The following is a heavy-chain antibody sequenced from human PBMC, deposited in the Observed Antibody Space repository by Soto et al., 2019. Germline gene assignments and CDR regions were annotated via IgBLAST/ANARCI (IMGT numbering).Heavy chain of an antibody. V-gene: IGHV3-48*04. CDR3: ARDAWGATAFL. CDR1: GFSFRTSH. CDR2: ITSDSNVK. Sequence: EMQLVESGGGLVQPGGSLRLSCEASGFSFRTSHMNWVRQTPGKGLEWLSYITSDSNVKQYADSVKGRFTSSRDNDKDKLYLQMNSLNAADTGTYYCARDAWGATAFLGGLGARVTVSS. D-gene: IGHD2-21*02. J-gene: IGHJ4*02.